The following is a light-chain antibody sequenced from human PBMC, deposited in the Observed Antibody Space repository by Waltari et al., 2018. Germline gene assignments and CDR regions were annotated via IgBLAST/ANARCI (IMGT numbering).Light chain of an antibody. J-gene: IGKJ2*01. CDR3: MQALQTPPT. CDR2: LGS. Sequence: DVMMTQSPLSLPVAPGEPASISCRSSQSPLHSNGYNYLDWYVQKPGQSPQLLIYLGSDRASGVPDRISGSGSGTDFTLQISRVEAEDVGVYYCMQALQTPPTFGQGTKLEIK. CDR1: QSPLHSNGYNY. V-gene: IGKV2-28*01.